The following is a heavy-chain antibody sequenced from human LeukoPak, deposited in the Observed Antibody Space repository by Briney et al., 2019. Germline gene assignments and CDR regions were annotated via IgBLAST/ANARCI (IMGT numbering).Heavy chain of an antibody. CDR1: GGSISTHY. J-gene: IGHJ3*02. CDR2: SYYSGST. V-gene: IGHV4-59*11. CDR3: ARVRRVLITTNDAFDI. Sequence: SETLSLTCSVSGGSISTHYWSWIRQPPGKGLEWIGYSYYSGSTKYNPSLKSRVTISVDTSKNQFSLKLSSVTAADTAVYYCARVRRVLITTNDAFDIWGQGTMVTVSS. D-gene: IGHD3-22*01.